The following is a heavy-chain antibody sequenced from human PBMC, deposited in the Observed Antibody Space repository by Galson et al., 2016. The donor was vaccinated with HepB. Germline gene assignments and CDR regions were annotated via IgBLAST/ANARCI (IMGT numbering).Heavy chain of an antibody. J-gene: IGHJ2*01. V-gene: IGHV4-34*01. CDR3: ASPSRSRRFFDL. CDR1: GGSFSAYY. Sequence: TLSLTCAGYGGSFSAYYWSWIRQPPGKGLEWIGEINHSGSTNYNPSLKNRVTISIDTSKSQFSLKLTSVTAADTAVYYCASPSRSRRFFDLWGRGTLVTVSS. CDR2: INHSGST.